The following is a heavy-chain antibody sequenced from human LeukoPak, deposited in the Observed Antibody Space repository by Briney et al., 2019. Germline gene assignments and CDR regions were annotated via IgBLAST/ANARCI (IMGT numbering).Heavy chain of an antibody. CDR1: GFTVSTNY. CDR2: IYSGGTT. V-gene: IGHV3-53*01. CDR3: ARSYSGSLNWFDP. D-gene: IGHD1-26*01. J-gene: IGHJ5*02. Sequence: GGSLRLSCAASGFTVSTNYMNWVRQAPGKGLEWVSVIYSGGTTYYADSVKGRFTISRDNSKNTVYLQMNSLRAEDTAVYCCARSYSGSLNWFDPWGQGTLVTVSS.